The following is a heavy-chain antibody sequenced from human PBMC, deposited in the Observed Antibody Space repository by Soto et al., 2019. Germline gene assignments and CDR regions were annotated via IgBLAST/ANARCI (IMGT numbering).Heavy chain of an antibody. CDR3: ARTSYDSSGYTSFDY. CDR1: GGSISSGGYY. D-gene: IGHD3-22*01. Sequence: LSLTCTVSGGSISSGGYYWSWIRQHPGKGLEWIGHIYHSGNTYYNPALKSRVTISVDTSKNQFSLNLSSVTAADTAVYYCARTSYDSSGYTSFDYWGQGTLVTVSS. J-gene: IGHJ4*02. V-gene: IGHV4-31*03. CDR2: IYHSGNT.